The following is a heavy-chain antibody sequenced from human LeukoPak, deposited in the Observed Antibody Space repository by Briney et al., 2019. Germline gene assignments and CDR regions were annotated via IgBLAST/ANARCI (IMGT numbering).Heavy chain of an antibody. J-gene: IGHJ5*02. CDR1: GFTFSTYE. CDR3: ARGPLHVVVPAATWFDP. V-gene: IGHV3-48*03. D-gene: IGHD2-2*01. Sequence: PGGSLRLSCAASGFTFSTYEMNWVRQAPGKGLESVSYISGSGSTIYYADSVKGRFTISRDNAKISLYLQMNSLRAEDTAVYYCARGPLHVVVPAATWFDPWGQGILVTVSS. CDR2: ISGSGSTI.